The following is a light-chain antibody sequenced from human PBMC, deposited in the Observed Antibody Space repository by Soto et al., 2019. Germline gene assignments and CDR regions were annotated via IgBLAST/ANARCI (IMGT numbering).Light chain of an antibody. CDR3: QQYNKWPWT. J-gene: IGKJ1*01. V-gene: IGKV3-15*01. Sequence: EIVMTQSPATLSVSPGETATLSCRASQSVSDNLAWHQQKPGQAPRLLIYGASNRATGIPARFSGSGSGTEFTLTISSLQSEDVAVYYCQQYNKWPWTFGQGTKVEIK. CDR2: GAS. CDR1: QSVSDN.